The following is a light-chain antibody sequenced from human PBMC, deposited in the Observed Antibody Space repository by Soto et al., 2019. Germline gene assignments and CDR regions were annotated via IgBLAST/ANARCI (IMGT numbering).Light chain of an antibody. CDR1: SSNIGAGYD. CDR3: QFYDGSLSGSV. V-gene: IGLV1-40*01. J-gene: IGLJ3*02. CDR2: GNS. Sequence: QSVLTQPPSVSGAPGQRVTISCTGSSSNIGAGYDVHWYQQLPGTAPKLLIYGNSNRPSGVPDRFSGSKSGTSASLAITGLQVEDEADYSCQFYDGSLSGSVFGGGTKLTVL.